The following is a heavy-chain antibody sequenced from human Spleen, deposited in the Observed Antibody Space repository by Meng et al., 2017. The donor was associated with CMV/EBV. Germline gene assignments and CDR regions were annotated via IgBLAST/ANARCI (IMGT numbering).Heavy chain of an antibody. Sequence: ASVKVSCKASGYTFTGYYLHWVRQAPGQGLEWMGWMRPNNGDTNYALKFQGRATMTRDTSISTAYMELSSLTSDDTALYYCARGGYYLYGLDVWGQGTTVTVSS. J-gene: IGHJ6*02. CDR1: GYTFTGYY. CDR3: ARGGYYLYGLDV. CDR2: MRPNNGDT. V-gene: IGHV1-2*02.